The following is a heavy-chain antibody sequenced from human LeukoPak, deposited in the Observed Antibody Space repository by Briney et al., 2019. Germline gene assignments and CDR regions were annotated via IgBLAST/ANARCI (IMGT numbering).Heavy chain of an antibody. CDR1: GFTFSSYS. Sequence: GGSLRLSCAASGFTFSSYSMNWGRQAPGKGLEWVSSISSSSSYIYYADSVKGRFTISRDNTKNSLYLQMNSLRAEDTAVYYCARGHPYGGTDYWGQGTLVTVSS. D-gene: IGHD4-23*01. J-gene: IGHJ4*02. CDR2: ISSSSSYI. CDR3: ARGHPYGGTDY. V-gene: IGHV3-21*01.